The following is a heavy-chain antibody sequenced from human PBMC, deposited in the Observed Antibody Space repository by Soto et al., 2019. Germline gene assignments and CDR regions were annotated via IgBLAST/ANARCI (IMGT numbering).Heavy chain of an antibody. V-gene: IGHV4-4*07. Sequence: SETLSLTCTVSGGPISPYYWSWIRQPAGKGLEWIGRIYYTGSTNYNPPLKSRISMSLDTARNQISLEVNFVTAADTAVYYCAREGGYFDSSGSGVYHYYGVDVWGRGTTVTVSS. CDR2: IYYTGST. J-gene: IGHJ6*02. CDR1: GGPISPYY. D-gene: IGHD3-22*01. CDR3: AREGGYFDSSGSGVYHYYGVDV.